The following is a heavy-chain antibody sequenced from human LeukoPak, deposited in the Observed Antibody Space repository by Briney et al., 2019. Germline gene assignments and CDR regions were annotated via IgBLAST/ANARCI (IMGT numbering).Heavy chain of an antibody. D-gene: IGHD3-10*01. CDR1: GGSISSYY. CDR2: IYTSGST. J-gene: IGHJ5*02. Sequence: SETLSLTCTVSGGSISSYYWSWIRQPAGKGLEWIGRIYTSGSTNYNPSLKSRITMSVDTSKNQFSLKLSSVTAADTAVYYCARDAFGFGELPAWFDPWGQGTLVTVSS. V-gene: IGHV4-4*07. CDR3: ARDAFGFGELPAWFDP.